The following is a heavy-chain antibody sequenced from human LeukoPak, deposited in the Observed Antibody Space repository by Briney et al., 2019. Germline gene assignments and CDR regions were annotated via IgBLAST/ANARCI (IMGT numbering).Heavy chain of an antibody. J-gene: IGHJ6*03. CDR1: GFTFSSYS. Sequence: GGSLRLSCAASGFTFSSYSMNWVRQAPGKGLEWVSYISSSSSTIYYADSVKGRFTISRDNAKNSLYLQMNSLRAEDTAVYYCARNYDFWGGYSYYYYMDVWGKGTTVTVSS. CDR2: ISSSSSTI. V-gene: IGHV3-48*01. CDR3: ARNYDFWGGYSYYYYMDV. D-gene: IGHD3-3*01.